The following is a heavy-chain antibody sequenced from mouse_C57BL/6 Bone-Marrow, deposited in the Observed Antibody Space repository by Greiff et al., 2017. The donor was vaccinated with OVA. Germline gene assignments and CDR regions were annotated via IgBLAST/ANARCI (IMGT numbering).Heavy chain of an antibody. Sequence: QVQLQQSGAELVRPGASVTLSCKASGYTFTDYEMHWMKQTPVHGLEWIGAIDPETGGTAYNQKFKGKAILTADKSSSTAYMELRSLTSEDSAVYYCTRGGYGSSHWYFDVWGTGTTVTVSS. J-gene: IGHJ1*03. CDR3: TRGGYGSSHWYFDV. CDR1: GYTFTDYE. D-gene: IGHD1-1*01. CDR2: IDPETGGT. V-gene: IGHV1-15*01.